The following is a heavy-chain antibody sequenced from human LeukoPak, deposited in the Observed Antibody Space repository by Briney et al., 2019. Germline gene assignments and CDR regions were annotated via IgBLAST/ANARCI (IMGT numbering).Heavy chain of an antibody. CDR1: GFTFSDYW. CDR2: IKEDGSEK. J-gene: IGHJ4*02. Sequence: GGSLRLSCAASGFTFSDYWMTWVRQAPGKGLEWVADIKEDGSEKYYVDSVKGRFTISRDNAKNSLFLQMNSLRVDDTAVYYCARDRGYSTFDYWGQGTLVTVSS. CDR3: ARDRGYSTFDY. D-gene: IGHD4-23*01. V-gene: IGHV3-7*01.